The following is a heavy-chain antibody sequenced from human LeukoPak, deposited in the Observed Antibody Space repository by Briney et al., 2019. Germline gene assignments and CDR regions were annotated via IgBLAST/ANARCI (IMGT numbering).Heavy chain of an antibody. CDR1: GGTFSSYA. CDR3: ASAPNYGDYVSGWFDP. D-gene: IGHD4-17*01. Sequence: LVKVSCKASGGTFSSYAISWVRQAPGQGLEWMGRIIPILGIANYAQKSQGRVTITADKSTSTAYMELSSLRSEDTAVYYCASAPNYGDYVSGWFDPWGQGTLVTVSS. CDR2: IIPILGIA. J-gene: IGHJ5*02. V-gene: IGHV1-69*04.